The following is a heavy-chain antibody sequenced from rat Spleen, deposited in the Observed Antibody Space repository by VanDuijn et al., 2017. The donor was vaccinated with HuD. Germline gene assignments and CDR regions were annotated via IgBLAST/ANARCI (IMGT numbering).Heavy chain of an antibody. CDR2: ITYDGTTT. J-gene: IGHJ2*01. CDR3: TRGYYFDY. Sequence: EVQLVESGGGLVQPGRSLKLSCAASGFTFSDYNMAWVRQAPKKGLEWVATITYDGTTTYYRDSVKGRFTNSRDNAKSTLYLQMDSLRSEDTATYYCTRGYYFDYWGQGVMVTVSS. CDR1: GFTFSDYN. V-gene: IGHV5-7*01.